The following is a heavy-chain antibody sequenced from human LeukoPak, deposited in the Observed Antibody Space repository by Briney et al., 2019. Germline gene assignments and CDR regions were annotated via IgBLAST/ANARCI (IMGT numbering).Heavy chain of an antibody. CDR3: ARDRDFGVPDY. CDR2: INPNSGGT. CDR1: GGTFSSYA. V-gene: IGHV1-2*02. J-gene: IGHJ4*02. Sequence: ASVKVSCKASGGTFSSYAISWVRQAPGQGLEWMGWINPNSGGTNYAQKFQGRVTMTRDTSISTAYMELSRLRSDDTAVYYCARDRDFGVPDYWGQGTLVTVSS. D-gene: IGHD3-3*01.